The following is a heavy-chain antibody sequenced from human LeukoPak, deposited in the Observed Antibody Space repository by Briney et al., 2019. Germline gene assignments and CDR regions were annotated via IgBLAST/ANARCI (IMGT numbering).Heavy chain of an antibody. V-gene: IGHV4-30-4*01. CDR2: IYYSGST. CDR1: GGSISSGDYY. D-gene: IGHD3-9*01. J-gene: IGHJ4*02. CDR3: ARETLTGYHFDY. Sequence: SETLSLTCTVSGGSISSGDYYWSWIRQPPGKGLEWIGYIYYSGSTYYNPSLKSRVTIPVDTSKNQFSLKLSSVTAADTAVYYCARETLTGYHFDYWGQGTLVTVSS.